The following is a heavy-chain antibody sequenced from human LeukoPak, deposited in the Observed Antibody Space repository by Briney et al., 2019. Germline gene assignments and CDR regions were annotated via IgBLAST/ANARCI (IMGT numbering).Heavy chain of an antibody. D-gene: IGHD2-2*02. CDR2: ISWNSGSI. CDR3: AKDSRRRIVVVPAAIRGWFDP. CDR1: GFTFDDYA. Sequence: PGGSLRLSCAASGFTFDDYAMHWVRQAPGKGLEWVSGISWNSGSIGYADSVKGRFTISRDNAKNSLYLQMNSLRAEDTALYYCAKDSRRRIVVVPAAIRGWFDPWGQGTLVTVSS. V-gene: IGHV3-9*01. J-gene: IGHJ5*02.